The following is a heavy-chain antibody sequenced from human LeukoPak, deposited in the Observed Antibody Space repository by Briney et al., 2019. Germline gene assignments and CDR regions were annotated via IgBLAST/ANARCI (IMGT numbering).Heavy chain of an antibody. CDR2: IYHSGST. D-gene: IGHD6-13*01. CDR1: GYSISSGYY. CDR3: ARVLPAAANYFDY. J-gene: IGHJ4*02. V-gene: IGHV4-38-2*02. Sequence: PSETLSLTCTVSGYSISSGYYWGWIRQPPGKGLEWIGSIYHSGSTYYNPSLKSRVTISVDTSKNQFSLKLSSVTVADTAVYYCARVLPAAANYFDYWGQGTLVTVSS.